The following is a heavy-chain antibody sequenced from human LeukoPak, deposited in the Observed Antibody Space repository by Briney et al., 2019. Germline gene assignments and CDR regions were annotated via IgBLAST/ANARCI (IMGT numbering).Heavy chain of an antibody. J-gene: IGHJ4*02. V-gene: IGHV3-30-3*01. D-gene: IGHD2-2*01. CDR2: ISYDGSNK. CDR1: GFXFSSYA. CDR3: ARASGPIVVVPAAMLL. Sequence: GGSLRLSCAASGFXFSSYAIHWVRQAPGKGLEWVAVISYDGSNKYYADSVKGRFTISRDNSKNTLYLQMNSLRAEDTAVYYCARASGPIVVVPAAMLLWGQGTLVTVSS.